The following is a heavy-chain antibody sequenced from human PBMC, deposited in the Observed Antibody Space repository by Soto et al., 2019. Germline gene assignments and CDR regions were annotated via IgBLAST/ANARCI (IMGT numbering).Heavy chain of an antibody. V-gene: IGHV4-39*01. CDR1: GGSISSSSYY. CDR3: ARQYYFDSGGYYKRPYDF. J-gene: IGHJ4*02. Sequence: SETLSLTCTVSGGSISSSSYYWGWIRQPPGKGLEWIGSIYYSGNTYYNPSLKSRVTISVDTAKNQFSLKLSSVTATDTAVYYCARQYYFDSGGYYKRPYDFWSRGTLVTVSS. CDR2: IYYSGNT. D-gene: IGHD3-10*01.